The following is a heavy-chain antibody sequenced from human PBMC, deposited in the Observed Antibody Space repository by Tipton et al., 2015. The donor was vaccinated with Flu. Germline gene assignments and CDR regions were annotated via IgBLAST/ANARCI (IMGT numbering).Heavy chain of an antibody. Sequence: VQLVQSGGGLVQPGGSLKLSCAASGFTFSGSAMHWVRQASGKGLEWVGRIRSKANSYATAYAASVKGRFTISRDDSKNTAYLQMNSLKTEATAVYYCTRNHGYNLPQIVYGMDVWGQGTTVTVSS. V-gene: IGHV3-73*01. J-gene: IGHJ6*02. CDR1: GFTFSGSA. CDR3: TRNHGYNLPQIVYGMDV. CDR2: IRSKANSYAT. D-gene: IGHD5-24*01.